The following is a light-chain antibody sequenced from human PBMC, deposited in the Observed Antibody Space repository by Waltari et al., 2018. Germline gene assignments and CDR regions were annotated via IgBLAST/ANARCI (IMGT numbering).Light chain of an antibody. CDR3: QQRSNWPPVLT. CDR1: QSVSSY. Sequence: EIVLTQSPATLSLSPGARATLTCRASQSVSSYLAWYPQKPGQAPRLLIYDASNRATGIPARFSGSGSGTDFTLTISSLEPEDFAVYYCQQRSNWPPVLTFGGGTKVEIK. J-gene: IGKJ4*01. V-gene: IGKV3-11*01. CDR2: DAS.